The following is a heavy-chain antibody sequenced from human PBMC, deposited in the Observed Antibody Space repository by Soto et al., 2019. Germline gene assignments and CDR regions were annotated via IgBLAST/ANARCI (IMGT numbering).Heavy chain of an antibody. J-gene: IGHJ6*02. Sequence: GGSLRLSCVASGFSSSSHWMHWVRQDSEKGLVWVSRIESDGSGTDYADSVKGRFIISRDNAKNTVYLDMNSLRAEDTAVYYCERAGSGTGNAMDVWGQGTTVTIPS. CDR1: GFSSSSHW. CDR2: IESDGSGT. V-gene: IGHV3-74*01. CDR3: ERAGSGTGNAMDV. D-gene: IGHD3-10*01.